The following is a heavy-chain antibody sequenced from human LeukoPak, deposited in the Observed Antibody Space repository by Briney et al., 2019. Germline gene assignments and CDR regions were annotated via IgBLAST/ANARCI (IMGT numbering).Heavy chain of an antibody. CDR2: NNHSGST. CDR3: AISTGYHRKVFDY. CDR1: GGFFSGYY. Sequence: PSETLSLTCAVYGGFFSGYYWSWIRQPPGKGLEWIGENNHSGSTNYNPSLKSRVTLSLDTSKNQFSLKLSSVTAADTAVYYCAISTGYHRKVFDYWGQGTLVTVSS. D-gene: IGHD3-9*01. J-gene: IGHJ4*02. V-gene: IGHV4-34*01.